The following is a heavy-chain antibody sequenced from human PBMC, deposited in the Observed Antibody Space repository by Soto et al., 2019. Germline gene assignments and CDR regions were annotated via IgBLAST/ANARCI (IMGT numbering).Heavy chain of an antibody. CDR1: GGSFSGYY. J-gene: IGHJ4*02. Sequence: SETLSLTCAVYGGSFSGYYWSWIRQPPGKGLEWIGEINHSGSTNYNPSLKSLVTISVDTSKNQFSLKLSSVTAADTAVYYCARVLEWLSYFDYWGQGTLVTVSS. CDR3: ARVLEWLSYFDY. V-gene: IGHV4-34*01. CDR2: INHSGST. D-gene: IGHD3-3*01.